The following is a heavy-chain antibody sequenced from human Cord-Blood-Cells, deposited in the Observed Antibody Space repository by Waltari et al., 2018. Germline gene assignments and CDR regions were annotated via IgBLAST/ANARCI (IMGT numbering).Heavy chain of an antibody. CDR3: TTTIYCSSTSRYKWFDY. J-gene: IGHJ4*02. D-gene: IGHD2-2*02. Sequence: EVQLLASGGGCVKPGGCRRLACAASGVTFSHACMSWVRQAPGTGAGWVGRMKSKADGGTTDYAAPVKARFTISRDDSKNTLYLQMNSLKTDDTAVYYCTTTIYCSSTSRYKWFDYWGQGTLVTVSS. V-gene: IGHV3-15*01. CDR2: MKSKADGGTT. CDR1: GVTFSHAC.